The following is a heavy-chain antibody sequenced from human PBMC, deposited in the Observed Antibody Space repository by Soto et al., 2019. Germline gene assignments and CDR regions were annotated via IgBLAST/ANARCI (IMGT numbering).Heavy chain of an antibody. CDR3: AKAYHDILTGYYRFQGPRDAFDI. J-gene: IGHJ3*02. Sequence: GGSLRLSCAASGFNFSSYARSWVRQAPGKGLEWVSAISGSGGSTYYADSVKGRSTISRDNSKNTLYLQMNSLRAEDTAVYYCAKAYHDILTGYYRFQGPRDAFDIWGQGTMVTVS. CDR1: GFNFSSYA. V-gene: IGHV3-23*01. CDR2: ISGSGGST. D-gene: IGHD3-9*01.